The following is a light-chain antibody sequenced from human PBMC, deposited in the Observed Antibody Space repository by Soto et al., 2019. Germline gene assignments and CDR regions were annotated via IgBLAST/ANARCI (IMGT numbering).Light chain of an antibody. CDR3: QQANSFPVT. Sequence: DIQMTQSPASFSSSVRERVTITCRASEDISRWLAWYQQKPGKAPSLLIYAASSLQSGVPLRFSGRGSGTEFTLTISSLQPEDFATYFCQQANSFPVTFGQGTRLENK. V-gene: IGKV1-12*01. J-gene: IGKJ5*01. CDR2: AAS. CDR1: EDISRW.